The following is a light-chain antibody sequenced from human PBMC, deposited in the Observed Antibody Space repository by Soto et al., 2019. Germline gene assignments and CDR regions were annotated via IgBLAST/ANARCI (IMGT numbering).Light chain of an antibody. V-gene: IGLV3-21*02. Sequence: SYELTQPPSVSVAPGQTARISCEGYDIATESVHWYQQRPGQAPVLVVYDNGDRPSGIPERFSGSNSGNTATLIINRVEAGDEADYYCQVWDSLTDHYVFGTGTKLTVL. J-gene: IGLJ1*01. CDR3: QVWDSLTDHYV. CDR2: DNG. CDR1: DIATES.